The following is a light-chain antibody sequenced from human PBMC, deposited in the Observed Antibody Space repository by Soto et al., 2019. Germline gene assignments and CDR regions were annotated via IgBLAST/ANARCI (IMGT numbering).Light chain of an antibody. J-gene: IGKJ4*01. Sequence: EIVLTQSPGTLSLSPGERATLSCRASQSVRSTYLAWYQQKPGLAPRLLIFGVSNRSTGIPDRFSGSGSGTDFTLSISRLEPEDFAVYYCQQYGAYPLTFGGGNRVEIK. V-gene: IGKV3-20*01. CDR1: QSVRSTY. CDR3: QQYGAYPLT. CDR2: GVS.